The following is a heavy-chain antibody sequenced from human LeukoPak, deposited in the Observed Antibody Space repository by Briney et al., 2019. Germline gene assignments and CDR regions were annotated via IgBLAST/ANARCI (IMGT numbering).Heavy chain of an antibody. Sequence: PGGSLRLSCAAAGFTFSSSSMNWVRQPPGKGLQWVSSISGESKYIYYADSVTGRFTISRDNAKNSLYLQMNSLRAEDTAVYYCARCAVFHGNYDYSGQGTQVTFSS. CDR1: GFTFSSSS. CDR2: ISGESKYI. D-gene: IGHD1-26*01. J-gene: IGHJ4*02. CDR3: ARCAVFHGNYDY. V-gene: IGHV3-21*01.